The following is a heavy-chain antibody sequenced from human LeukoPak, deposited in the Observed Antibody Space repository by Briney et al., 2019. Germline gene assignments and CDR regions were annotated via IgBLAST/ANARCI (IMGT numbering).Heavy chain of an antibody. CDR1: GFTFSNYA. D-gene: IGHD1-26*01. Sequence: PGGSLRLSCAASGFTFSNYAMNWVRQAPGKGLEWVSSVSSSGGATYYADSVKGRFTISRDSSKNTLYLQMNSLSAGDTAVYYCGKDPIFSGSYGVFDYWGLGTLVTVSS. V-gene: IGHV3-23*01. CDR2: VSSSGGAT. J-gene: IGHJ4*02. CDR3: GKDPIFSGSYGVFDY.